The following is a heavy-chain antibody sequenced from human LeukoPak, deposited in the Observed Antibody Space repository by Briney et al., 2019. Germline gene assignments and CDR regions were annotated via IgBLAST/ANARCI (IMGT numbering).Heavy chain of an antibody. J-gene: IGHJ5*02. CDR1: GYTFTSSD. Sequence: ASLKVSCKGSGYTFTSSDINSVRQATGQGLEWRGWRNPISVKTGYAQKCQGRVTMTRNTSISTDYMEMSSLRTGDTAVYYCARGRKRSSWYWFDAWGQGTLVPVSS. CDR3: ARGRKRSSWYWFDA. CDR2: RNPISVKT. D-gene: IGHD6-13*01. V-gene: IGHV1-8*01.